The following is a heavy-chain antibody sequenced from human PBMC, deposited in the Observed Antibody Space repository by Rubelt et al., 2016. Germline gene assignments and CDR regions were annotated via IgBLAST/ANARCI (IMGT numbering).Heavy chain of an antibody. CDR2: IIPILGIA. D-gene: IGHD3-16*01. J-gene: IGHJ4*02. V-gene: IGHV1-69*04. Sequence: QVQLVQSGAEVKKPGSSVKVSCKASGGTFSSYAISWVRQAPGQGLEWMGRIIPILGIANYAQKFQGRVTMTTDTSTSTAYMELRSLRSDDTAVYYCARDPGWGYWGQGTLVTVSS. CDR3: ARDPGWGY. CDR1: GGTFSSYA.